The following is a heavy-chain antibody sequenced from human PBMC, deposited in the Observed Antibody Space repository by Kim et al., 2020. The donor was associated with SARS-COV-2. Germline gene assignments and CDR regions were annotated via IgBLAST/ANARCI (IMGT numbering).Heavy chain of an antibody. CDR2: INPNSGGT. J-gene: IGHJ4*02. CDR3: ARVRLRYCSGGSCYHFDY. Sequence: ASVKVSCKASGYTFTGYYMHWVRQAPGQGLEWMGRINPNSGGTNYAQKFQGRVTMTRDTSISTAYMELSRLRSDDTAVYYCARVRLRYCSGGSCYHFDYWGQGTLVTVSS. D-gene: IGHD2-15*01. V-gene: IGHV1-2*06. CDR1: GYTFTGYY.